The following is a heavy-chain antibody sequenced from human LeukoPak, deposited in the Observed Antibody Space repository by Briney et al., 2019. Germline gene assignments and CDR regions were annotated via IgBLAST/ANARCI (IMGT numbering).Heavy chain of an antibody. Sequence: KPSETLSLTCTVSGGSISSYYWSWIRQPPGEGLEWIGQIHHSGSTSYNPSLRSRVTISVDTSKNQFSLKLTSVTAADTAVYYCARHGGYYFDYWGQGTLVTVSS. D-gene: IGHD3-16*01. V-gene: IGHV4-34*01. CDR3: ARHGGYYFDY. CDR1: GGSISSYY. CDR2: IHHSGST. J-gene: IGHJ4*02.